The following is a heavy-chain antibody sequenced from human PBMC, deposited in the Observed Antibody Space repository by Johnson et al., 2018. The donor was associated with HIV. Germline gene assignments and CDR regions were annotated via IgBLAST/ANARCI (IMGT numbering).Heavy chain of an antibody. Sequence: QVQLVESGGGVVQPGRSLRLSCAASGLIFNTYGMHWVRQAPGKGLEWVAVISYGANNYHADSVKGRFTISRDNSKNTLYLQMNSLRAEDTAVYYCARERVAVTGPTRAFDIWGQGTMVIVSS. J-gene: IGHJ3*02. D-gene: IGHD6-19*01. CDR1: GLIFNTYG. CDR2: ISYGANN. V-gene: IGHV3-30*04. CDR3: ARERVAVTGPTRAFDI.